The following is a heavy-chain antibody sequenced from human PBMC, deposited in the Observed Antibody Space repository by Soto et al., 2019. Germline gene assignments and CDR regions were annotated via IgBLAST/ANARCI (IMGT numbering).Heavy chain of an antibody. V-gene: IGHV1-69*02. J-gene: IGHJ4*02. CDR2: IIPILGIE. CDR1: GGTFSSYT. D-gene: IGHD2-2*01. CDR3: ARGPRDCSSTSCPIDY. Sequence: SVKVSCKASGGTFSSYTISWVRQAPGQGLEWMGRIIPILGIENYAQKFQGRVTITADKSTSTAYMELSSLRSEDTAVYYCARGPRDCSSTSCPIDYWGQGTLVTVSS.